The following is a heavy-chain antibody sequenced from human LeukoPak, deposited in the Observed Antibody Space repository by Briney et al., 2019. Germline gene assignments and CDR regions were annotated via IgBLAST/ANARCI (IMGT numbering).Heavy chain of an antibody. Sequence: GGSLRLSCAASGFSFGDYYMSWIGQAPGKGLEGISFISDTGTYTKYAASVKGRFTISRDNAKNSLYLQMNTLRAEDTAVYYCARRRAVIPNTWFDLWGQGTLVTVSS. CDR1: GFSFGDYY. CDR3: ARRRAVIPNTWFDL. D-gene: IGHD3-22*01. J-gene: IGHJ5*02. V-gene: IGHV3-11*03. CDR2: ISDTGTYT.